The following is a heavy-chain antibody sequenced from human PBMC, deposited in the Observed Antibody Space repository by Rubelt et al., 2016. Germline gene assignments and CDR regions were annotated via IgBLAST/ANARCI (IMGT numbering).Heavy chain of an antibody. Sequence: EAGGGVVQPGRSLRLSCAASGFTFSSYGMHWVRQAPGKGLEWVAVISYDGSNKYYADSVKGRFTISRDNFKNTLYLQMNSLRAEDTAVYYCTWLAYWGQGTLVTVSS. J-gene: IGHJ4*02. D-gene: IGHD6-19*01. CDR3: TWLAY. V-gene: IGHV3-30*03. CDR2: ISYDGSNK. CDR1: GFTFSSYG.